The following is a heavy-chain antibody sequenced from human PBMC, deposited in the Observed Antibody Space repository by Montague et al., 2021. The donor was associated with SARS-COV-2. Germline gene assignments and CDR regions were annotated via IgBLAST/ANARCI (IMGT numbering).Heavy chain of an antibody. J-gene: IGHJ4*02. D-gene: IGHD2-15*01. Sequence: FSLSFSLFSPPLFPWNFFRLSPSRGLEWLGGTYYRSEWYSDYSVSVKSRISINPDTSKNQFSLQLNSVTPEDTAVYYCARAERGSCGDGNCYQYFFNYWGQGTLVTVSS. CDR2: TYYRSEWYS. V-gene: IGHV6-1*01. CDR3: ARAERGSCGDGNCYQYFFNY. CDR1: FSLFSPPLFP.